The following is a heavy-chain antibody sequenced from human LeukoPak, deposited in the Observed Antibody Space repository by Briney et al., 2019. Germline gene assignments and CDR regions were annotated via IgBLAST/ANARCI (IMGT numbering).Heavy chain of an antibody. Sequence: SETLSLTCTVSGVSISSGTYYWSWIRQPPGKGLEWIGEINHSGSTDCNPSLKSRVTISVDASKNQFSLKLSSVTAADTAVYYCASGRRILTGPPYYYYYMDVWGKGTTVTVSS. D-gene: IGHD3-9*01. CDR1: GVSISSGTYY. CDR2: INHSGST. CDR3: ASGRRILTGPPYYYYYMDV. V-gene: IGHV4-39*07. J-gene: IGHJ6*03.